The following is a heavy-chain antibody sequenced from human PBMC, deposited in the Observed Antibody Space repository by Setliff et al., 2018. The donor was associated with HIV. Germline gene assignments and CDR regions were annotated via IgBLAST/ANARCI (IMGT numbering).Heavy chain of an antibody. D-gene: IGHD3-10*01. J-gene: IGHJ6*02. CDR1: GFTFSNAW. Sequence: GESLTISCAASGFTFSNAWMSWVRQAPGKGLEWVGRIKSKTDGGTTDYAAPVKGRFTISRDDSKNTLYLQMNSLKTEDTAVYYCTTDMMVRGVIIYYGMDVWGQGTTVTVSS. V-gene: IGHV3-15*01. CDR2: IKSKTDGGTT. CDR3: TTDMMVRGVIIYYGMDV.